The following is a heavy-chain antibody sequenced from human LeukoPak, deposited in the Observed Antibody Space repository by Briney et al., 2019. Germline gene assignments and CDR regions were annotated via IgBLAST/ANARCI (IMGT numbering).Heavy chain of an antibody. CDR3: ARVTYYYSSGSYDDFYYYMDV. CDR1: GFTFSSYW. J-gene: IGHJ6*03. V-gene: IGHV3-74*01. D-gene: IGHD3-10*01. Sequence: GGSLRLSCEASGFTFSSYWMHWVRQAPGKGLAGFSHINSDGSSTSYADSVKGRFTISRDNAKNTLYLEMNSLRAEDTAVYYCARVTYYYSSGSYDDFYYYMDVWGKGTTVTVSS. CDR2: INSDGSST.